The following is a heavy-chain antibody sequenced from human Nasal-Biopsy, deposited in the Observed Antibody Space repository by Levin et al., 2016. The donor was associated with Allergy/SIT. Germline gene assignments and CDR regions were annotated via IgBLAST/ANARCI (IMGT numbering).Heavy chain of an antibody. Sequence: RGSLRLSCGASGFSFSSYWMTWVRQAPGKGLEWVANINRDGSEKHYVDSVKGRFAISRDNTKNSLSLQMNSLRADDTAIYFCAREGRVAAAFDYWGQGTLVTVSS. V-gene: IGHV3-7*03. CDR1: GFSFSSYW. J-gene: IGHJ4*02. CDR2: INRDGSEK. D-gene: IGHD6-13*01. CDR3: AREGRVAAAFDY.